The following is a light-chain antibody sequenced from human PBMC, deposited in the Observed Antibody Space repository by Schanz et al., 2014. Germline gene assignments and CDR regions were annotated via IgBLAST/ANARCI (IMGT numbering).Light chain of an antibody. CDR2: DND. Sequence: QSVLTQPPSVSAAPGQWVTISCSGTTSNIGSNYVSWYQQLPRTAPKLLIYDNDKRPSGIPDRFSGSKSATSATLGITGLQTGDEADYYCATWDASLSSGVFGGGTKVTVL. CDR1: TSNIGSNY. J-gene: IGLJ3*02. CDR3: ATWDASLSSGV. V-gene: IGLV1-51*01.